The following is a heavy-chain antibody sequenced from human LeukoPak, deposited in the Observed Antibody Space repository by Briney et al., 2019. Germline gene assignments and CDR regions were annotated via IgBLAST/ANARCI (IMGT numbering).Heavy chain of an antibody. V-gene: IGHV3-15*01. CDR1: GFTFNNAW. CDR2: IKSKADGGTT. D-gene: IGHD6-13*01. Sequence: GGSLRLSCAASGFTFNNAWMSWVRQAPGKGLEWVGRIKSKADGGTTDHAAPVKGRFSISRDDSKSTLYLQMNSLRAEDTAVYYCAKGDSSSWYSRLDYWGQGTLVTVSS. J-gene: IGHJ4*02. CDR3: AKGDSSSWYSRLDY.